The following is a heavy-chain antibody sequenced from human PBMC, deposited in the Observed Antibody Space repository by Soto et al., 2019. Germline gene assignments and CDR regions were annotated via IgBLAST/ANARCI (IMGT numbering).Heavy chain of an antibody. V-gene: IGHV3-23*01. CDR1: GFTFSSYA. CDR3: ANCYADVLVNWYFDL. Sequence: EVQLLESGGGLVQPGGALRLSCAASGFTFSSYAMSWVRQAPGKGLEWVSAISGSGGSTYYADSVKGRFTISRDNSKNTLYLQMNSLRAEDTAVYYCANCYADVLVNWYFDLWGRGTLVTVSS. CDR2: ISGSGGST. J-gene: IGHJ2*01. D-gene: IGHD4-17*01.